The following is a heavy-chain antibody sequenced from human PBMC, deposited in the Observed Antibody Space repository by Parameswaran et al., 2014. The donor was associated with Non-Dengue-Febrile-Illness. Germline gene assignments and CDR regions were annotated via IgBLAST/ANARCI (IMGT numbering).Heavy chain of an antibody. CDR3: ARMYVWGSYRYDY. Sequence: RWIRQPPGKGLEWIGYIYYSGSTYYNPSLKSRVTISVDTSKNQFSLKLSSVTAADTAVYYCARMYVWGSYRYDYWGQGTLVTVSS. D-gene: IGHD3-16*02. V-gene: IGHV4-31*02. CDR2: IYYSGST. J-gene: IGHJ4*02.